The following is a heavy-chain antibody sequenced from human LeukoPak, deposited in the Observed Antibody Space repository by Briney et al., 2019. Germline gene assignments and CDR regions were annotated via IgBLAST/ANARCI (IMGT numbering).Heavy chain of an antibody. CDR1: GGSISSYY. Sequence: SETLSLTCTVSGGSISSYYWSWIRQPPGKGLEWIGYIYYSGSTNYNPSLKSRVTISVDTSKNQFSLKLSSVTAADTAVYYCARGSLSGSGWFDPWGQGTLVTVSS. CDR2: IYYSGST. CDR3: ARGSLSGSGWFDP. J-gene: IGHJ5*02. D-gene: IGHD3-22*01. V-gene: IGHV4-59*08.